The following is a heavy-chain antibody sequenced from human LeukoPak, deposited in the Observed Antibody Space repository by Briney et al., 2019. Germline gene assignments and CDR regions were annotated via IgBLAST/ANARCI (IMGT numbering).Heavy chain of an antibody. CDR1: GDSISSDISY. D-gene: IGHD3-22*01. J-gene: IGHJ4*02. V-gene: IGHV4-34*01. CDR3: ARLRRAYYYDSSGRTMQYYFDY. CDR2: INHSGST. Sequence: SQTLSLTCTVSGDSISSDISYWSWIRQPPGKGLEWIGEINHSGSTNYNPSLKSRVTISVDTSKNQFSLKLSSVTAADTAVYYCARLRRAYYYDSSGRTMQYYFDYWGQGTLVTVSS.